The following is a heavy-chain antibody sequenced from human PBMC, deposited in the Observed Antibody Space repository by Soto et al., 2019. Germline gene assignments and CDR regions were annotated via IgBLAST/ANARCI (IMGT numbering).Heavy chain of an antibody. CDR1: GGTFSSYA. CDR2: IITIFGTA. Sequence: SVKVSCKASGGTFSSYAISWVRQAPGQGLEWMGGIITIFGTANYAQKFQGRVTITADESTSTAYMELSSLRSEDTAVYYCARGGRYSYGSIDYWGQGTLVTVSS. CDR3: ARGGRYSYGSIDY. V-gene: IGHV1-69*13. D-gene: IGHD5-18*01. J-gene: IGHJ4*02.